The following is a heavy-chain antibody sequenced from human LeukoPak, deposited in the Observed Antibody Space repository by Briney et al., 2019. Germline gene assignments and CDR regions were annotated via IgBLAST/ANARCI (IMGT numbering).Heavy chain of an antibody. CDR3: ARGGGNVSLLGIVATTYFDY. CDR2: INHSGST. V-gene: IGHV4-34*01. D-gene: IGHD5-12*01. J-gene: IGHJ4*02. Sequence: PSETLSLTCAVYGGSFSGYYWSWIRHPPGKWLECMGEINHSGSTNYNPSLKSRVTISVDTSKNQFSLKLRSVTAADTAVYYCARGGGNVSLLGIVATTYFDYWGQGTLVTVSS. CDR1: GGSFSGYY.